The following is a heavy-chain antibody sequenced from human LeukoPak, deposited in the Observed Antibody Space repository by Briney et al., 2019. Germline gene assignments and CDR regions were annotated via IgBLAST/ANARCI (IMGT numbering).Heavy chain of an antibody. CDR3: AGTKYSSGWYAGY. CDR2: IYSGGST. J-gene: IGHJ4*02. CDR1: GFTVSSNY. Sequence: GGSLRLSCAASGFTVSSNYMSWVRQAPGKGLEWVSVIYSGGSTYYADSVKGRFTISRDNSKNTLYLQMNSLRAEDTAVYYCAGTKYSSGWYAGYWGQGTLVTVFS. D-gene: IGHD6-19*01. V-gene: IGHV3-53*01.